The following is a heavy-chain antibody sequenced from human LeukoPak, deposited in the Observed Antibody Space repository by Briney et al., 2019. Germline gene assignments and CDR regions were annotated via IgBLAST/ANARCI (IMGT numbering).Heavy chain of an antibody. CDR3: ARRMVSIGPAGTAGWFDP. V-gene: IGHV1-2*02. J-gene: IGHJ5*02. D-gene: IGHD6-13*01. CDR2: MNPNSGDT. CDR1: GYTFTSYG. Sequence: ASVKVSCKASGYTFTSYGISWVRQAPGQGLEWMGWMNPNSGDTNYAPKFQGRVTMTRDTSISTAYLELSRLRSDDTAVYYCARRMVSIGPAGTAGWFDPWGQGTLVTVSS.